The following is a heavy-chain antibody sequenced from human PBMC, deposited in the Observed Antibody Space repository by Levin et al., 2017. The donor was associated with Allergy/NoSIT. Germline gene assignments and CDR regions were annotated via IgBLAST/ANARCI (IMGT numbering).Heavy chain of an antibody. D-gene: IGHD6-19*01. Sequence: GESLKISCAASGFTFSSYAMSWVRQAPGKGLEWVSAISGSGGSTYYADSVKGRFTISRDNSKNTLYLQMNSLRAEDTAVYYCAKDPLPQRGYSSGWSLGYFDYWGQGTLVTVSS. CDR3: AKDPLPQRGYSSGWSLGYFDY. V-gene: IGHV3-23*01. CDR1: GFTFSSYA. CDR2: ISGSGGST. J-gene: IGHJ4*02.